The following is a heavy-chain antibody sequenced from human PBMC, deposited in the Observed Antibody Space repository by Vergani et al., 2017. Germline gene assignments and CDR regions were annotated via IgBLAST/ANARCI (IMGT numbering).Heavy chain of an antibody. V-gene: IGHV4-59*01. CDR3: ARVYCSMAGDVPYYYYMDV. Sequence: QVQLQESGPGLVKPLETLSLTCTVSGGSISSYYWSWIRQPPGKGLEWIGYIYYSGSTNYNPSLKSRVTISVDTSKNQFSLKLSSVTAADTAVYYCARVYCSMAGDVPYYYYMDVWGKGTTVTVSS. D-gene: IGHD2-2*01. CDR2: IYYSGST. CDR1: GGSISSYY. J-gene: IGHJ6*03.